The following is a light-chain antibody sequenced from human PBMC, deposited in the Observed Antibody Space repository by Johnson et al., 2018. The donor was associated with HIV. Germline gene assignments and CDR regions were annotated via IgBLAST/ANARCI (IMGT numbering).Light chain of an antibody. CDR3: GTWDSSRSAYV. CDR1: SSNIGNNY. V-gene: IGLV1-51*02. CDR2: ENN. Sequence: QSVLTQPPSVSAAPGQKVTISCSGSSSNIGNNYVSWYQQLPGTAPKLLIYENNKRPSGIPDRFSGSKSGTSASLGITGLQTGDEADYYWGTWDSSRSAYVVGTETKVTVL. J-gene: IGLJ1*01.